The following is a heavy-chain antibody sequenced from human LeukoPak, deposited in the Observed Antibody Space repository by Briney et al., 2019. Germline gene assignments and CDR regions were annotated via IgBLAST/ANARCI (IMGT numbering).Heavy chain of an antibody. V-gene: IGHV3-48*02. CDR2: ISSSGTI. Sequence: PGGSLRLSCAASGFTFSSYGMNWVRQAPGKGLEWISFISSSGTIYYADSVEGRFTISRDNAKKSLYLQMNSLRDEDTAMYYCARESVSGSYEDSWGQGTLVTVSS. CDR3: ARESVSGSYEDS. D-gene: IGHD1-26*01. J-gene: IGHJ4*02. CDR1: GFTFSSYG.